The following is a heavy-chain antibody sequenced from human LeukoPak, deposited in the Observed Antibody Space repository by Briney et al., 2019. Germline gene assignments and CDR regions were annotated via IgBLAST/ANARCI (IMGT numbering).Heavy chain of an antibody. J-gene: IGHJ4*02. Sequence: GRSLRLSCAASGFTFSSYGMHWVRQAPGKGLECVAVIWYDGSNKYCADSVKGRFTISRDNSKNTLYLQMNSLRAEDTAVYYCARDALGYSYGDYWGQGTLVTVSS. V-gene: IGHV3-33*01. CDR2: IWYDGSNK. D-gene: IGHD5-18*01. CDR3: ARDALGYSYGDY. CDR1: GFTFSSYG.